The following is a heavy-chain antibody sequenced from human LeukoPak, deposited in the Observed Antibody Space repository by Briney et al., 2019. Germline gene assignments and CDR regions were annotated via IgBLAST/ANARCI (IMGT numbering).Heavy chain of an antibody. CDR3: AREKILPDDAFDI. Sequence: SETLSLTCTVSGGSISSYYWSWIRQPPGKGLEWIGYIYYSGSTNYNPSLKSRVTISVDTSKNQFSLKLSSVTAADTAVYYCAREKILPDDAFDIWGQGTMVTVSS. CDR2: IYYSGST. CDR1: GGSISSYY. D-gene: IGHD1-26*01. J-gene: IGHJ3*02. V-gene: IGHV4-59*01.